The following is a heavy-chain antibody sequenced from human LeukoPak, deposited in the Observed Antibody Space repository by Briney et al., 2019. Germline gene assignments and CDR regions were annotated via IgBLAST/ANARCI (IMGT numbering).Heavy chain of an antibody. CDR1: GFTFSDFW. CDR3: AKDLGYSSSWALQDP. D-gene: IGHD6-13*01. Sequence: GGSLRLSCAGSGFTFSDFWMTWVRQAPGKGLEWVAVISYDGSNKYYADSVKGRFTISRDNSKDTLYLQMNSLRAEDTAVYYCAKDLGYSSSWALQDPWGQGTLVTVSS. J-gene: IGHJ5*02. V-gene: IGHV3-30*18. CDR2: ISYDGSNK.